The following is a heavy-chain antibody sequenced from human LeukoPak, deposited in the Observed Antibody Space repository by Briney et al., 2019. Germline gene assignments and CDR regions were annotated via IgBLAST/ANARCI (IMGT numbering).Heavy chain of an antibody. V-gene: IGHV1-2*02. J-gene: IGHJ4*02. CDR2: INVNSGGT. D-gene: IGHD2-2*01. CDR1: GYTFTRYY. CDR3: ARIYCSSTSCYYFDY. Sequence: GASVKVSCKASGYTFTRYYMHWVRQAPGQGLEWMGWINVNSGGTNYAQKFQGRVTMTRDTSISTAYMELSRLRSDDTAVYYCARIYCSSTSCYYFDYWGQGTLVTVSS.